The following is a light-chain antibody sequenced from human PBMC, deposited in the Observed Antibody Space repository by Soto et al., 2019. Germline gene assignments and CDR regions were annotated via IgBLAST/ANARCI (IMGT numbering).Light chain of an antibody. J-gene: IGLJ1*01. V-gene: IGLV2-14*01. CDR1: GSDVGNNNY. CDR3: SSFTGSSYV. Sequence: QSVLTQPASVSGSPGQSITISCTGTGSDVGNNNYVSWYQQNPGKAPKVMICDVTNRPSGVSNRFSGSKSGNTASLTISGLQAEDEADYYCSSFTGSSYVFGTGTKVTVL. CDR2: DVT.